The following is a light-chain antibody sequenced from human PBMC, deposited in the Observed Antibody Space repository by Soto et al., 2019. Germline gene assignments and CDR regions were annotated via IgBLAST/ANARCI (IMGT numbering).Light chain of an antibody. Sequence: QAVLTQPASVSGSPGQSITISCTGTNSDVGAYNFVSWHQQHPGKAPKLMIYNVYDRPSGISYRFSGSKSGNTASLTISGLQGEDEADYYCSAYTVSRTDVFGTGTKVTVL. CDR1: NSDVGAYNF. CDR3: SAYTVSRTDV. V-gene: IGLV2-14*03. J-gene: IGLJ1*01. CDR2: NVY.